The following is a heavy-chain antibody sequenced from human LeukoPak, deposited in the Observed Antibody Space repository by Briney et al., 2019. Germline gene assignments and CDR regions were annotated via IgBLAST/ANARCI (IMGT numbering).Heavy chain of an antibody. CDR1: GFTFSSYS. Sequence: GGSLRLSCAASGFTFSSYSMNWVRQAPGKGLEWVSSISSSSYIYYADSVKGRFTISRDNAKNSLYLQMNSLRAEDTAVYYCVADYYDSSGTSGGSFDIWGQGTMVTVSS. J-gene: IGHJ3*02. D-gene: IGHD3-22*01. CDR2: ISSSSYI. V-gene: IGHV3-21*01. CDR3: VADYYDSSGTSGGSFDI.